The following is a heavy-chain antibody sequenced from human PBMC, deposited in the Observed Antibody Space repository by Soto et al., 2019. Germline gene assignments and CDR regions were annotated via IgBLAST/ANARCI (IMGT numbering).Heavy chain of an antibody. J-gene: IGHJ4*02. V-gene: IGHV4-4*02. Sequence: NPSETLSLTCAVSGGSISSSNWWTWARQPPGKGLEWIGEIYHSGSTNYNPSLMSRVTISVDKSKNQFSLKLSSVTAADTAVYYCARLGAFDYWGQGTLVTVSS. CDR2: IYHSGST. CDR3: ARLGAFDY. CDR1: GGSISSSNW.